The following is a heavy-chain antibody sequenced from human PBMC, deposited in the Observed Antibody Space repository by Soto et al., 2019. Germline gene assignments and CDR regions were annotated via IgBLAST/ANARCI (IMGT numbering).Heavy chain of an antibody. D-gene: IGHD2-15*01. J-gene: IGHJ4*02. Sequence: SVNVSCKASGYTFTSYGISWVRQAPGQGLEWMGWISAYNGNTNYAQKLQGRVTMTTDTSTSTAYMELRSLRSDDTAVYYCARGIYCSGGSCYDDYWGQGTLVTVSS. CDR3: ARGIYCSGGSCYDDY. V-gene: IGHV1-18*01. CDR1: GYTFTSYG. CDR2: ISAYNGNT.